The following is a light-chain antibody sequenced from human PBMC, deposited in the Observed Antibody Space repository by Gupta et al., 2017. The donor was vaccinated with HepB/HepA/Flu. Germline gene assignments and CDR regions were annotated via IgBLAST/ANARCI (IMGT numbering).Light chain of an antibody. CDR3: QQNYTSPIT. V-gene: IGKV1-39*01. CDR1: QTINTH. J-gene: IGKJ3*01. CDR2: GAA. Sequence: DVQMTQSPSSLSASIGDRVILTCRASQTINTHLNWYQHRPGKAPKLLIYGAANLESGVPSRFSGSGSGTGFTLTISSLQPEDFATYYCQQNYTSPITFGPGTTLDIK.